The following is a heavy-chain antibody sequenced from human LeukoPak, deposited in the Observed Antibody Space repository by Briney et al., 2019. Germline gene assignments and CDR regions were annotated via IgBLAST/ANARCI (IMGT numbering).Heavy chain of an antibody. CDR2: FYYSGST. D-gene: IGHD3-10*01. CDR3: ARRSGSWYYGSGSYRSSYYFDY. Sequence: SETLSLTCTVSAGSVSNGPYYWGWIRQPPGKGLEWIGTFYYSGSTDYNPSLKSRVTISADTSKNQFSLKLSSVTAADTAVYYCARRSGSWYYGSGSYRSSYYFDYWGQGTLVTVSS. CDR1: AGSVSNGPYY. V-gene: IGHV4-39*07. J-gene: IGHJ4*02.